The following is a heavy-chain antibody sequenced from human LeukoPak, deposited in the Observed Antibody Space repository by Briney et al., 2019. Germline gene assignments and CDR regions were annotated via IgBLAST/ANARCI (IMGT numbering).Heavy chain of an antibody. V-gene: IGHV3-7*01. CDR1: GFTFSDYW. CDR3: ARVRQAFDI. J-gene: IGHJ3*02. CDR2: IKQDGSDK. Sequence: GGSLRLSCAASGFTFSDYWMTWVRQAPGRGLEWVAVIKQDGSDKYYVDSLKGRFTISRDNAKNSLYLQMNSLRAEDTAVYYCARVRQAFDIWGQGTMVTVSS.